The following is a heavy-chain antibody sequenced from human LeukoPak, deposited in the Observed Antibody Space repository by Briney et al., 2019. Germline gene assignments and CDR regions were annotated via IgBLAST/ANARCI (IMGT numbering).Heavy chain of an antibody. V-gene: IGHV1-69*04. CDR1: GYTLTELS. CDR2: IIPILGIA. Sequence: SVKVSCKVSGYTLTELSMHWVRQAPGQGLEWMGRIIPILGIANYAQKFQGRVTITADKSTSTAYMELSSLRSEDTAVYYCARVRRGGYYFSYWGQGTLVTVSS. CDR3: ARVRRGGYYFSY. D-gene: IGHD3-22*01. J-gene: IGHJ4*02.